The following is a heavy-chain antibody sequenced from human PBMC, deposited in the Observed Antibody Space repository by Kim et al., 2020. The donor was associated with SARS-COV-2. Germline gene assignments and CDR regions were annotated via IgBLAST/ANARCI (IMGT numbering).Heavy chain of an antibody. Sequence: NTAYAQKFQGRVTMTRNTSISTAYMELSSLRSEDTAVYYCARGLSDAFDIWGQGTMVTVSS. J-gene: IGHJ3*02. CDR2: NT. V-gene: IGHV1-8*01. CDR3: ARGLSDAFDI.